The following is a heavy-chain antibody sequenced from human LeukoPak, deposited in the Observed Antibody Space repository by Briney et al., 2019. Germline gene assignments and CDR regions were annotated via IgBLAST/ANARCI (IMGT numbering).Heavy chain of an antibody. CDR2: INPNSGGT. J-gene: IGHJ4*02. D-gene: IGHD2-15*01. CDR3: ARDRLILAATTFDY. Sequence: ASVKVSCKASGYTFTGYYMHWVRQAPGQGLEWMGWINPNSGGTNYAQKFQGRVTMTRDTSISTAYMELSRLRSDDTAVYYCARDRLILAATTFDYWGQGTLVTVSS. V-gene: IGHV1-2*02. CDR1: GYTFTGYY.